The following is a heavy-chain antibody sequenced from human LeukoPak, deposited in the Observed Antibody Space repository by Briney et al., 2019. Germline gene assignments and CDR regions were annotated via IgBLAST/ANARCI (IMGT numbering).Heavy chain of an antibody. J-gene: IGHJ5*02. CDR1: GGTFSSYY. Sequence: PSETLSLTCAVSGGTFSSYYWSWIRQPAGKGLEWIGRIYTSGSTNYNPSLKSRVTMSVDTSKNQFSLKLSSVTAADTAVYYCARSLEALWFGELLDWFDPWGQGTLVTVSS. V-gene: IGHV4-4*07. D-gene: IGHD3-10*01. CDR2: IYTSGST. CDR3: ARSLEALWFGELLDWFDP.